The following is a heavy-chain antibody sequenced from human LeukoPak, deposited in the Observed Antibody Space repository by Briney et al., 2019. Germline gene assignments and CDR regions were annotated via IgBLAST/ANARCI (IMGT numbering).Heavy chain of an antibody. V-gene: IGHV3-30*02. CDR1: GFTFSSYG. J-gene: IGHJ4*02. Sequence: GGSLRLSCAASGFTFSSYGMHWVRQAPGKGLDWVAFIHHDGSNKYYADSVRGRFTISRDNSKNTLYLQMNNLRAEDTAVYYCAKTRGSGPFDYWGQGTLVTVSS. CDR3: AKTRGSGPFDY. D-gene: IGHD3-10*01. CDR2: IHHDGSNK.